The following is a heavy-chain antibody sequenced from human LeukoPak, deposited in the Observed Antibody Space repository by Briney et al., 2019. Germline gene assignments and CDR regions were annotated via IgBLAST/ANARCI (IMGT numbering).Heavy chain of an antibody. Sequence: PSETLSLTCTVSGGSISSSSYYWGWIRQPPGKGLEWIGSIYYSGSTYYNPSLKSRVTISVDTSKNQFSLKLSSVTAADTAVYYCAREAPNYYYDSSGYLDYWGQGTLVTVSS. CDR1: GGSISSSSYY. CDR2: IYYSGST. J-gene: IGHJ4*02. CDR3: AREAPNYYYDSSGYLDY. V-gene: IGHV4-39*07. D-gene: IGHD3-22*01.